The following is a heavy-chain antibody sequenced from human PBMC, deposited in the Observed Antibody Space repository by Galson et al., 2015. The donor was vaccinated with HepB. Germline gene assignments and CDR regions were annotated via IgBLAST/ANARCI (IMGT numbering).Heavy chain of an antibody. D-gene: IGHD3-22*01. CDR2: INPSGGST. J-gene: IGHJ3*02. Sequence: SVKVSCKASGYTFTSYYMHWARQAPGQGLEWMGIINPSGGSTSYAQKFQGRVTMTRDTSTSTVYMELSSLRSEDTAVYYCARWTYYYDSSGPGAFDIWGQGTMVTVSS. CDR1: GYTFTSYY. V-gene: IGHV1-46*03. CDR3: ARWTYYYDSSGPGAFDI.